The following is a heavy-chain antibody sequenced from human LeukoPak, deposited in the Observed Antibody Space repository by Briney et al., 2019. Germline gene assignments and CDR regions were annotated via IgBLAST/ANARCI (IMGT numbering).Heavy chain of an antibody. D-gene: IGHD1-14*01. CDR3: ARTPLSDFRYYYYYYMDV. J-gene: IGHJ6*03. CDR2: ISAYNGNT. CDR1: GYTFTSYG. V-gene: IGHV1-18*01. Sequence: ASVKVSCKASGYTFTSYGISWVRQAPGQGLEWMGWISAYNGNTNYAQKPQGRVTMTTDTSTSTAYMELRSLRSDDTAVYYCARTPLSDFRYYYYYYMDVWGKGTTVTISS.